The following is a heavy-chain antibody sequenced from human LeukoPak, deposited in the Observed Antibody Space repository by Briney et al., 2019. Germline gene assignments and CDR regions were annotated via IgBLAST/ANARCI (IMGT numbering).Heavy chain of an antibody. CDR1: GFTFSSYS. CDR3: ARDVRLTAPFDY. CDR2: ISSSSSYI. V-gene: IGHV3-21*01. Sequence: PGGSLRLSCAASGFTFSSYSMNWVRQAPGKGLEWVSSISSSSSYIYFADSVKGRFTISRDNAKNSLYLQMNSLRAEDTAVYYCARDVRLTAPFDYWGQGTLVTVSS. D-gene: IGHD4/OR15-4a*01. J-gene: IGHJ4*02.